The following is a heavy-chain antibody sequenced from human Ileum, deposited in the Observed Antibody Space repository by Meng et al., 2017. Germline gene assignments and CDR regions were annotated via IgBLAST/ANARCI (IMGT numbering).Heavy chain of an antibody. J-gene: IGHJ4*02. D-gene: IGHD3-22*01. Sequence: VQLVQSGAEVKKPGASVKVACKASGYPFTGYYMHWVRQAPGQGLVWMGRINPNSGGTNYAQKFQGRVTMTRDTSISTAYMELSRLRSDDTAVYYCARDLGGYYDSSGYYAGYYFDYWGQGTLVTVSS. CDR2: INPNSGGT. V-gene: IGHV1-2*06. CDR1: GYPFTGYY. CDR3: ARDLGGYYDSSGYYAGYYFDY.